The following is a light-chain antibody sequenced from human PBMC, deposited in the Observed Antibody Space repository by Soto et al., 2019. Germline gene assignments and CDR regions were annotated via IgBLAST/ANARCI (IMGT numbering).Light chain of an antibody. V-gene: IGLV2-14*03. CDR3: SSYTSSSTLV. Sequence: QSALTQPASVSWSPGQSITISCTGTSSDVGGYNYVSWYQQHPGKAPKLMIYDVSYRPSGVSNRFSGSKSGNTASLTMSGLQAEDEADYYCSSYTSSSTLVFGGGTKVTVL. CDR1: SSDVGGYNY. CDR2: DVS. J-gene: IGLJ2*01.